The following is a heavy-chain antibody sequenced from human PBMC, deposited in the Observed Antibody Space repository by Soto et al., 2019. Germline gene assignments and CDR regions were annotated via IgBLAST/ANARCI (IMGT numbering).Heavy chain of an antibody. CDR1: GFTFSSYV. CDR3: AKEQHYDFWSDYFDY. D-gene: IGHD3-3*01. Sequence: PGGSLRLSCAASGFTFSSYVMSWVRQAPGKGLEWVSAISGSGGSTYYADSVKGRFTISRDNSKNTLYLQMNSLRAEDTAVYYCAKEQHYDFWSDYFDYWAQGTLVTGSS. J-gene: IGHJ4*02. CDR2: ISGSGGST. V-gene: IGHV3-23*01.